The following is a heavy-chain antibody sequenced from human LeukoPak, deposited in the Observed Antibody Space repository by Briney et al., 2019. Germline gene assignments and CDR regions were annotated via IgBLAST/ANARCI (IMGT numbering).Heavy chain of an antibody. CDR1: GGTFSSYA. Sequence: SVKVSCKASGGTFSSYAISWVRQAPGQGLEWMGRIIPIFGTANYAQKFQGRVTITTDESTSTAYMELSSLRSEDTAVYYCARESGIAVAGLDYWGQGTLATVSS. V-gene: IGHV1-69*05. CDR2: IIPIFGTA. CDR3: ARESGIAVAGLDY. D-gene: IGHD6-19*01. J-gene: IGHJ4*02.